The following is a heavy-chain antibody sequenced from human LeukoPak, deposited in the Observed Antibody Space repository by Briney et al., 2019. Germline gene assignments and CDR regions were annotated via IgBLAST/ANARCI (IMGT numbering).Heavy chain of an antibody. D-gene: IGHD2-2*02. CDR2: IYTSGST. J-gene: IGHJ4*02. CDR1: GGSISSYY. Sequence: SETLSLTCTVSGGSISSYYWSWIRQPAGKGLEWIGRIYTSGSTNYNPSLKSRVTTSVDTSKNQFSLKLSSVTAADTAVYYCARGPVVPAAIDYWGQGTLVTVSS. CDR3: ARGPVVPAAIDY. V-gene: IGHV4-4*07.